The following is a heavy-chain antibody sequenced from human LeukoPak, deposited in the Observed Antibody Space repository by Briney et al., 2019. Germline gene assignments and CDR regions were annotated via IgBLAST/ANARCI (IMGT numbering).Heavy chain of an antibody. Sequence: SVKVSCKASGGTFSSYAISWVRQAPGQGLEWMGRIIPILGIANYAQKFQGRVTITADKSTSTAYMELSSLRSEDTAVYYCARDITMVRGVTSYYFDYWGQGTLVTVSS. J-gene: IGHJ4*02. CDR2: IIPILGIA. D-gene: IGHD3-10*01. CDR3: ARDITMVRGVTSYYFDY. V-gene: IGHV1-69*04. CDR1: GGTFSSYA.